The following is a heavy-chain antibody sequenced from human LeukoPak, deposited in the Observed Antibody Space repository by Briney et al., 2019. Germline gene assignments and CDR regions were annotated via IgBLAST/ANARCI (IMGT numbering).Heavy chain of an antibody. V-gene: IGHV3-74*01. CDR3: ARASLRYFLPGAFDI. J-gene: IGHJ3*02. CDR2: INSDGSST. Sequence: GGSLRLSCAASGFTFSSYWMHWVRQAPGKGLVWVSRINSDGSSTSYADSVKGRFTISRDNAKNTLYLQMNSLRAEDTAVYYCARASLRYFLPGAFDIWGQGTIVTVSS. D-gene: IGHD3-9*01. CDR1: GFTFSSYW.